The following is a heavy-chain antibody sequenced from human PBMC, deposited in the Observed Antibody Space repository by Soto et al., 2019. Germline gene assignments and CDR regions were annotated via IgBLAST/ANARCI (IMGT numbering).Heavy chain of an antibody. Sequence: QVLLVQSGAEVKKPGASVKVSCKASGYIFTNYAVHWVRQAPGQRLEWIGWINAANGNTKYSQKFQDRVTFTRDTSASTVSMELRSLRSEDTAVYYCARPASTVTPPGGNFDLWGRGTQITVSS. V-gene: IGHV1-3*01. D-gene: IGHD4-17*01. J-gene: IGHJ2*01. CDR1: GYIFTNYA. CDR2: INAANGNT. CDR3: ARPASTVTPPGGNFDL.